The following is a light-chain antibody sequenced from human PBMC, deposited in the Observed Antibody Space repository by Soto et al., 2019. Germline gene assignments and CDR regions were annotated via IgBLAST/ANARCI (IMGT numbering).Light chain of an antibody. J-gene: IGKJ1*01. CDR3: QQYTNWPSWT. Sequence: EKVMTQSPATLSMSPGERATLSCRASQSVGSFLAWYQQKPGQAPRLLIYGASTRATGIPARFSGSGSGTEFTLTIRSLQSEDFEVYYCQQYTNWPSWTFGQGTKVE. V-gene: IGKV3-15*01. CDR2: GAS. CDR1: QSVGSF.